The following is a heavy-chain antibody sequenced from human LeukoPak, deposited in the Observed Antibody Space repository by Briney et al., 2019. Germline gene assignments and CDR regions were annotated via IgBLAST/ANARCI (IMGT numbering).Heavy chain of an antibody. Sequence: GSSVKVSCKTSGDTFNNYIISWVRQAPGQGLEWVGTIILILDIANYAQKFQGRVAITADTSTSTAYMELSDLGSEDTAVYFCAREPEGLTTESHWGQGTLVTVSS. J-gene: IGHJ4*02. D-gene: IGHD1-14*01. CDR2: IILILDIA. CDR3: AREPEGLTTESH. V-gene: IGHV1-69*04. CDR1: GDTFNNYI.